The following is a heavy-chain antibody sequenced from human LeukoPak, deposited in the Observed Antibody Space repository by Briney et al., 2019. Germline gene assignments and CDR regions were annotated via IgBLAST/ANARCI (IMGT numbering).Heavy chain of an antibody. J-gene: IGHJ6*03. Sequence: ASVKVSCKASGYTFTSYYMHWVRQAPGQGLEWMGIINPSGGSTSYAQKFQGRVTMTRDMSTSTVYMELSSLRSEDTAVYYCAREGLDTAMARGHLYYYYYMDVWGKGTTVTVSS. CDR2: INPSGGST. CDR1: GYTFTSYY. V-gene: IGHV1-46*01. D-gene: IGHD5-18*01. CDR3: AREGLDTAMARGHLYYYYYMDV.